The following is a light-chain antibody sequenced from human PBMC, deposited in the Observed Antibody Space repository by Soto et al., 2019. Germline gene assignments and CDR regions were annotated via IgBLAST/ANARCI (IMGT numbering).Light chain of an antibody. CDR2: GAS. Sequence: EIVMTQSPATLSVSPGERATLSCRASQSVGTYLAWYQQKPGQSPRLLMYGASTGATGIPARFSGSGSGTEFTLTISSLQSEDFAIYYCQQYNDWTWTFGQGTKVDI. J-gene: IGKJ1*01. CDR1: QSVGTY. CDR3: QQYNDWTWT. V-gene: IGKV3D-15*01.